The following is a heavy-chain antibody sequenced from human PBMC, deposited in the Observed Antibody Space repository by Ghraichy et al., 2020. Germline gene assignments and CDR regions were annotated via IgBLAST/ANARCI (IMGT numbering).Heavy chain of an antibody. Sequence: GGSLRLSCAASGFSFTDYWMHWVRQTPGRGLEWVSHLNIDGTTVNYADSLKGRLTISRDNAKNTMYLQMISLTVEDTAVYYCVRSYKDGLRHFDYWGQGTLVTVSS. CDR2: LNIDGTTV. V-gene: IGHV3-74*01. CDR3: VRSYKDGLRHFDY. CDR1: GFSFTDYW. J-gene: IGHJ4*02. D-gene: IGHD1-14*01.